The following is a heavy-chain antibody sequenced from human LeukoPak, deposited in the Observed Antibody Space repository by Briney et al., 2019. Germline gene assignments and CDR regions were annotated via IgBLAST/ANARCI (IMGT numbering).Heavy chain of an antibody. V-gene: IGHV3-7*01. Sequence: GGSLRLSCAASGFTFRSYWMSWVRQAPGKGLEWVANINQDGSEKNYVDSVKGRFTIFRDNPKNSLYLETDSLRVEDTAVYYCAREYDYGDPGIDYWSQGALVTVSS. CDR3: AREYDYGDPGIDY. D-gene: IGHD4-17*01. CDR2: INQDGSEK. J-gene: IGHJ4*02. CDR1: GFTFRSYW.